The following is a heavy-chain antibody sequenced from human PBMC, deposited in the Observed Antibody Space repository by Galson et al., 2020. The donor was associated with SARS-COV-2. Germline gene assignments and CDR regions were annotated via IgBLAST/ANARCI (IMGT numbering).Heavy chain of an antibody. V-gene: IGHV3-7*01. CDR3: ARDERYCSSTSCYTPFDY. CDR2: IKQAGSEK. J-gene: IGHJ4*02. CDR1: GFTFSSYW. Sequence: GGSLRLSCAASGFTFSSYWMSWVRQAPGKGLEWVANIKQAGSEKYYVDSVKGRFTISRDNAKNSLYLQMNSLRAEDTAVYYCARDERYCSSTSCYTPFDYWGQGTLVTVSS. D-gene: IGHD2-2*02.